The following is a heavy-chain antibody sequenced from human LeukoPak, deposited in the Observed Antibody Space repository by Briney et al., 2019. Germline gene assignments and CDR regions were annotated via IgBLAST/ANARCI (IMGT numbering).Heavy chain of an antibody. J-gene: IGHJ6*03. D-gene: IGHD6-6*01. CDR1: GGSISSYY. V-gene: IGHV4-59*01. Sequence: PSETLSLTCTVSGGSISSYYWSWIRQPPGKGLEWIGYIYYSGSTNYNPSLKSRVTISVDTSKNQFSLKLSSVTAADTAVYYCARMGGSSSYYYYSYVWGEGATVTVSS. CDR2: IYYSGST. CDR3: ARMGGSSSYYYYSYV.